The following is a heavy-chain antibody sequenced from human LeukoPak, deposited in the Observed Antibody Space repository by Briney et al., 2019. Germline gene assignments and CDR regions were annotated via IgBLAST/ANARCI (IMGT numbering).Heavy chain of an antibody. CDR1: GYTFTSYD. V-gene: IGHV1-8*01. Sequence: ASVKVSCKASGYTFTSYDINWVRQATGQGLEWMGWMNPNSGNTGYAQKLQGRVTMTTDTSTSTAYMELRSLRSDDTAVYYCARDLAFYCSGGSCYSNYWGQGTLVTVSS. D-gene: IGHD2-15*01. CDR2: MNPNSGNT. J-gene: IGHJ4*02. CDR3: ARDLAFYCSGGSCYSNY.